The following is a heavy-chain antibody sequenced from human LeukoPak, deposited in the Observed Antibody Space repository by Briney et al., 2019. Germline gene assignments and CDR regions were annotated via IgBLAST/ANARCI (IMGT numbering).Heavy chain of an antibody. CDR1: GGSICSYY. CDR2: IYSGGST. CDR3: ARGSRITMIIVADDAFDI. J-gene: IGHJ3*02. D-gene: IGHD3-22*01. V-gene: IGHV4-4*07. Sequence: SETLSLTCTVSGGSICSYYWSWIRQPAGKGLEWIGRIYSGGSTNYNPSLKSRVTMSVDTSKNQFSLKLSSVTAADTAVYYCARGSRITMIIVADDAFDIWGQGTMVTVSS.